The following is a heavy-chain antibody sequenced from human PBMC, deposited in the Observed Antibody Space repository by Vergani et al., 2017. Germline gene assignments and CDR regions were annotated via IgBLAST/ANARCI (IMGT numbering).Heavy chain of an antibody. Sequence: EVQLVPSGAEVKKPGESLKISCKGSGYSFTSYWIGWVRQMPGKGLEWMGIIYPGDSDTRYSPSFQGQVTISADKSISTAYLQWSSLKASDTAMYYCARVSGSYYYYYGMDVWGQGTTVTVSS. J-gene: IGHJ6*02. D-gene: IGHD1-26*01. CDR3: ARVSGSYYYYYGMDV. CDR1: GYSFTSYW. V-gene: IGHV5-51*03. CDR2: IYPGDSDT.